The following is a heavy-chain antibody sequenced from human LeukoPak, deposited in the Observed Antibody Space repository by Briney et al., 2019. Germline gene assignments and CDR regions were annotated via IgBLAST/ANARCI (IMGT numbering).Heavy chain of an antibody. D-gene: IGHD6-19*01. Sequence: GGSLRLSCAASGFTFSSYWMSWARQAPGKGLEWVANIKQDGSEKYYVDSVKGRFTISRDNAKNSLYLQMNSLRAEDTAVYYCARVSGGWDFDYWGQGTLVTVSS. CDR1: GFTFSSYW. CDR3: ARVSGGWDFDY. J-gene: IGHJ4*02. CDR2: IKQDGSEK. V-gene: IGHV3-7*01.